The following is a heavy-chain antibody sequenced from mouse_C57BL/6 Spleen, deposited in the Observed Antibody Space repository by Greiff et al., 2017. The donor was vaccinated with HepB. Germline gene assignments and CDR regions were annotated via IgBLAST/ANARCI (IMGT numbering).Heavy chain of an antibody. J-gene: IGHJ2*01. D-gene: IGHD1-1*01. CDR2: IDPSDSDT. CDR3: ARDYGSPYYFDY. Sequence: QVQLKQPGAELVRPGSSVKLSCKASGYTFTSYWMHWVKQRPIQGLEWIGNIDPSDSDTHYNQKFKAKATLTVDKSSSTAYMLLRRLTSEDSAVYYCARDYGSPYYFDYWGQGTTLTVSS. CDR1: GYTFTSYW. V-gene: IGHV1-52*01.